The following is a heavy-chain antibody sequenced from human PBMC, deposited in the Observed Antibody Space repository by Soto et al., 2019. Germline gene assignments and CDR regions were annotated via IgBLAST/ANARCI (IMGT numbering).Heavy chain of an antibody. CDR1: EFIFSSYA. CDR2: ISDTGGGT. V-gene: IGHV3-23*01. D-gene: IGHD2-2*01. Sequence: PGGSLRLSCAASEFIFSSYAMSWVRQAPGKGPEWVAVISDTGGGTYYADSVKGRFTISRDNSKNTLYLQMNSLRADDTGVYSCAKAAGPGPYSTAWYEFDYWGQGXQVTVYS. CDR3: AKAAGPGPYSTAWYEFDY. J-gene: IGHJ4*02.